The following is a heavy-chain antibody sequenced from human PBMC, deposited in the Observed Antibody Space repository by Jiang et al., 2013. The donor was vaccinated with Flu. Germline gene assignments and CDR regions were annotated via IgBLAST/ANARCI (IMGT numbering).Heavy chain of an antibody. CDR3: ARGFTGSGISQNDYYGMDV. J-gene: IGHJ6*02. V-gene: IGHV4-34*01. CDR1: GGSFSGYY. D-gene: IGHD3-10*01. CDR2: INHSGST. Sequence: LLKPSETLSLTCAVYGGSFSGYYWSWIRQPPGKGLEWIGEINHSGSTNYNPSLKSRVTISVDTSKNQFSLKLSSVTAADTAVYYCARGFTGSGISQNDYYGMDVWGQGTTVTVSS.